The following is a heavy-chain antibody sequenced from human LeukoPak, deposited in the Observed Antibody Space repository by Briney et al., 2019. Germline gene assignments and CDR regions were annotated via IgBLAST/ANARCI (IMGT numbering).Heavy chain of an antibody. V-gene: IGHV1-69*05. D-gene: IGHD7-27*01. CDR2: IIPIFGTA. Sequence: GASVKVSCKASGGTFSSYAISWVRQAPGQGLEWMGGIIPIFGTANYAQKFQGRVTITTDESTSTAYMELSSLRSEDTAVYYCVSPGDLGEIRDYYYYMDVWGKGTTVTVSS. CDR1: GGTFSSYA. J-gene: IGHJ6*03. CDR3: VSPGDLGEIRDYYYYMDV.